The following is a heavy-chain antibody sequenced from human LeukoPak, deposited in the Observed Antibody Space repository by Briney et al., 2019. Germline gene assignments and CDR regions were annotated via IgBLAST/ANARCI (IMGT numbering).Heavy chain of an antibody. CDR1: GFTFSGYW. V-gene: IGHV3-7*01. Sequence: GGSLRLSCAASGFTFSGYWMTWVRQAPGKGLEWVGNIKQDGTEKYYVDSVKGRFTISRDNAKTSLYVQMNRLRAEDTAIYYCARWEYTSGWYYIDSWGQGTLVTVSS. D-gene: IGHD6-19*01. CDR2: IKQDGTEK. J-gene: IGHJ4*02. CDR3: ARWEYTSGWYYIDS.